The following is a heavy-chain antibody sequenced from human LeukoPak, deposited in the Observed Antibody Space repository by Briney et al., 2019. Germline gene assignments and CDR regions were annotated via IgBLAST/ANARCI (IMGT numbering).Heavy chain of an antibody. CDR3: ARDSSSRYYFYYYMDV. CDR1: GFTFSSYN. D-gene: IGHD6-6*01. Sequence: EPGGSLRLSCAASGFTFSSYNMNWVRQAPGKGLEWVSSISSSSSHIYYADSVKGRFTVSRDNAKKSLYLQMNSLRAEDTAVYYCARDSSSRYYFYYYMDVWGKGTTVTVSS. CDR2: ISSSSSHI. J-gene: IGHJ6*03. V-gene: IGHV3-21*01.